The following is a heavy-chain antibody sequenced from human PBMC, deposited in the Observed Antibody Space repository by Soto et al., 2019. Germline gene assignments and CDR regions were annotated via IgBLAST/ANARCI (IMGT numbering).Heavy chain of an antibody. CDR1: GYTFTTYY. D-gene: IGHD1-26*01. CDR3: ARDRGRGGSYYIYFYGMDV. V-gene: IGHV1-46*01. J-gene: IGHJ6*02. CDR2: INPRGGSI. Sequence: QVQVVQSGAEVKKPGASVKVSCKASGYTFTTYYIHWVRQAPGQGLEWMGVINPRGGSINYAQKCQGRVPXTXDTXTSTVYMELSSLRSEDTAVYYCARDRGRGGSYYIYFYGMDVWGQGTTVTVSS.